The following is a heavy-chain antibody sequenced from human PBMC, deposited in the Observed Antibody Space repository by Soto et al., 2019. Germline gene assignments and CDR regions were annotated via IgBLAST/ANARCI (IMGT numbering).Heavy chain of an antibody. J-gene: IGHJ6*02. CDR3: ARDLVDYDILTGYSSGMDV. CDR2: IYHSGST. CDR1: GVSISSSNW. D-gene: IGHD3-9*01. V-gene: IGHV4-4*02. Sequence: SETLSLTCAVSGVSISSSNWWRWVRQPPGKGLEWIGEIYHSGSTNYNPSLKSRVTISVDKSKNQFSLKLSSVTAADTAVYYCARDLVDYDILTGYSSGMDVWGQGTTVTVSS.